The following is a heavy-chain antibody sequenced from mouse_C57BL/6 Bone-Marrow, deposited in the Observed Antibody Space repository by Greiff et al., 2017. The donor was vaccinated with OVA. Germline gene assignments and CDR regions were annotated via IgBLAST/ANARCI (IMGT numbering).Heavy chain of an antibody. D-gene: IGHD1-1*01. J-gene: IGHJ3*01. V-gene: IGHV1-66*01. CDR3: ARDFYYGSSPFAY. CDR2: IYPGSGNT. Sequence: VQLQESGPELVKPGASVKISCKASGYSFTSYYIHWVKQRPGQGLEWIGWIYPGSGNTKYNEKFKGKATLTADTSSSTACMQLSSLTSEDSAVYYCARDFYYGSSPFAYWGQGTLVTVSA. CDR1: GYSFTSYY.